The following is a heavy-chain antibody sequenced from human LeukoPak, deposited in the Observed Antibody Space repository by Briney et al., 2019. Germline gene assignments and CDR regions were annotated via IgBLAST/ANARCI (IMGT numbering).Heavy chain of an antibody. J-gene: IGHJ1*01. CDR2: INHSGST. V-gene: IGHV4-34*01. CDR1: GGSFSGYY. Sequence: SETLSLTCAVYGGSFSGYYWSWIRQPPGKGLEWIGEINHSGSTNYNPSLKSRVTISVDTSKNQFSLKLSSVTAADTAVYNCASSTSGYCSGGSCYVYFQHWGQGTLVTVSS. CDR3: ASSTSGYCSGGSCYVYFQH. D-gene: IGHD2-15*01.